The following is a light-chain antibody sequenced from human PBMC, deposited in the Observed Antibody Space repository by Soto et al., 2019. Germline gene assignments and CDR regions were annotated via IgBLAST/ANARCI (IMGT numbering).Light chain of an antibody. J-gene: IGKJ5*01. CDR1: QSVSSSY. V-gene: IGKV3-20*01. Sequence: EIVFTQSPGTLSFSPGERATLSCRASQSVSSSYLAWYQQKPGQAPRLLIDGAASRATGIPDRFSGSGSGTDFPLTISRLEPEDFAVYYCQQYGSSPPITFGQGTRLEIK. CDR3: QQYGSSPPIT. CDR2: GAA.